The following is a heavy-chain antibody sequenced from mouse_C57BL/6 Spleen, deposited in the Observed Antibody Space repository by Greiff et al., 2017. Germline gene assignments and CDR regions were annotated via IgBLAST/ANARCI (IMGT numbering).Heavy chain of an antibody. CDR2: IYPGDGDT. CDR1: GYAFSSYW. Sequence: QVQLQQSGAELVKPGASVKLSCKASGYAFSSYWMNWVKQRPGKGLEWIGQIYPGDGDTNYNGKFKGKATLTAANSSSAAYMQLSSLTSENSAVYVGARVDSTTLVGFDYWGQGTTLTVSS. J-gene: IGHJ2*01. D-gene: IGHD2-1*01. V-gene: IGHV1-80*01. CDR3: ARVDSTTLVGFDY.